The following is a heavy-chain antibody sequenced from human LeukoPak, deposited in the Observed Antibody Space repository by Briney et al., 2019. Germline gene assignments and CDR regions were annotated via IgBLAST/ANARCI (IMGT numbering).Heavy chain of an antibody. J-gene: IGHJ4*02. CDR1: GGSFSGYY. Sequence: PSETLSLTCAVYGGSFSGYYWSWIRQPPGKGLEWIGEINHSGSTNYNPSLKSRVTIPVGTSKNQFSLKLSSVTAADTAVYYCARALAAADSFDYWGQGTLVTVSS. CDR2: INHSGST. D-gene: IGHD6-13*01. CDR3: ARALAAADSFDY. V-gene: IGHV4-34*01.